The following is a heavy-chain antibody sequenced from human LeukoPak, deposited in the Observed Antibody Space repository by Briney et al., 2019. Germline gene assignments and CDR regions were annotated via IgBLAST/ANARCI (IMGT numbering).Heavy chain of an antibody. CDR1: SGSFSGYY. CDR3: ARETLIYCSGGSCYSEGIDY. V-gene: IGHV4-34*01. Sequence: SETLSLTCAVYSGSFSGYYWSWIRQPPGKGLEWIGEINHSGSTNYNPSLKSRVTISVDTSKNQFSLKLSSVTAADTAVYYCARETLIYCSGGSCYSEGIDYWGQGTLVTVSS. CDR2: INHSGST. D-gene: IGHD2-15*01. J-gene: IGHJ4*02.